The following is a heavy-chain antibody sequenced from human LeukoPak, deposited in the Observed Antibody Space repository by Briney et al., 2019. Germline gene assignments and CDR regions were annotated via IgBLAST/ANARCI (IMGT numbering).Heavy chain of an antibody. D-gene: IGHD6-19*01. J-gene: IGHJ5*02. V-gene: IGHV3-23*01. CDR3: AKGNSSGWSGRLTAS. CDR1: GLTFRNYA. CDR2: IAGSSGTT. Sequence: PGGSLRLSCVASGLTFRNYAMIWVRQAPGKGLKWVSAIAGSSGTTYYADSVRGRFAISRDNSKNTRYLHMNSLRAEDTAVYFCAKGNSSGWSGRLTASWGQGTLVVVSS.